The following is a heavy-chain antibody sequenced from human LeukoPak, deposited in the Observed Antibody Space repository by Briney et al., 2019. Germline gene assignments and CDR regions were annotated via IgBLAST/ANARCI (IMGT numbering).Heavy chain of an antibody. CDR2: INWIGGST. J-gene: IGHJ2*01. D-gene: IGHD3-16*01. CDR1: GFTFGDYG. CDR3: AKIGGFFPGSFVL. V-gene: IGHV3-20*04. Sequence: GGSLRLSCAASGFTFGDYGMNWVRQVPGKGLEWVSGINWIGGSTGYGDSVKGRFTISRDNAKNSLYLQMNSLRAEDTALYYCAKIGGFFPGSFVLGGRAPLVIVP.